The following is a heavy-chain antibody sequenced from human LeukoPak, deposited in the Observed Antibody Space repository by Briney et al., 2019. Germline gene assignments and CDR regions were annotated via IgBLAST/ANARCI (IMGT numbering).Heavy chain of an antibody. CDR2: IYYSGST. V-gene: IGHV4-59*12. CDR3: ARGRFKDYYDSSGYYYNNWFDP. J-gene: IGHJ5*02. D-gene: IGHD3-22*01. Sequence: PSETLSLTCTVSGGSISSYYWSWIRQPPGKGLEWIGYIYYSGSTNYNPSLKSRVTISVDTSKNQFSLKLSSVTAADTAVYYCARGRFKDYYDSSGYYYNNWFDPWGQGTLVTVSS. CDR1: GGSISSYY.